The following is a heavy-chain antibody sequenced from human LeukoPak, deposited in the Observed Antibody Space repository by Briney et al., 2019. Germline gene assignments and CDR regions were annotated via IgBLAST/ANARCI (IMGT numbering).Heavy chain of an antibody. D-gene: IGHD2-21*02. CDR1: GFTFDDYA. Sequence: GGSLRLSRAASGFTFDDYAMHWVRQAPGKGLEWVSGISWNSGSIGYADSVKGRFTISRDNAKNSLYLQMNSLRAEDTALYYCAKDPKSVVTAILFDYWGQGTLVTVSS. V-gene: IGHV3-9*01. CDR3: AKDPKSVVTAILFDY. J-gene: IGHJ4*02. CDR2: ISWNSGSI.